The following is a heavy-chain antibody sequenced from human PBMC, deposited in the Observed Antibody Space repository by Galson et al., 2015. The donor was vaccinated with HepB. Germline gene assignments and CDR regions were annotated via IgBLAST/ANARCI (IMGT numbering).Heavy chain of an antibody. J-gene: IGHJ6*02. CDR1: GFTVSSDC. CDR2: IYTGGST. V-gene: IGHV3-66*02. Sequence: SLRLSCAASGFTVSSDCMNWVRQAPGKGLEWVSVIYTGGSTYYADSVKGRFTISRDNSKNTVYLQMNSLRPEDTAVYYCARILYNWNLNYYYGMDVWGQGTTVTVSS. CDR3: ARILYNWNLNYYYGMDV. D-gene: IGHD1-20*01.